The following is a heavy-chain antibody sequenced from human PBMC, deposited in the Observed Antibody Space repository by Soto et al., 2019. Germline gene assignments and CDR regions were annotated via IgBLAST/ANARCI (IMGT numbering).Heavy chain of an antibody. CDR3: ARKDYYGASIYYFDN. V-gene: IGHV1-3*01. J-gene: IGHJ4*02. CDR1: GYTFTAYP. D-gene: IGHD3-10*01. CDR2: INGANGDT. Sequence: QVQLVQSGAEVKKPGASVKVSCKASGYTFTAYPVHWVRQAPGQRLEWMGWINGANGDTGYSQKLQGRVTVTRDTSANTVYMELSSLTSEDTAVYYCARKDYYGASIYYFDNWGQGTLVTVSS.